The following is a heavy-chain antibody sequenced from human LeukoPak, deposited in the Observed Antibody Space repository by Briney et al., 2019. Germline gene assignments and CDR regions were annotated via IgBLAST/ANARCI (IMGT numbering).Heavy chain of an antibody. CDR2: INPNSGGT. CDR1: GYTFTSYG. J-gene: IGHJ4*02. Sequence: ASVKVSCKASGYTFTSYGISWVRQAPGQGLEWMGWINPNSGGTNYAQKFQGRVTMTRDTSISTAYMELSRLRSDDTAVYYCARAVLRVGTLTPGYWGQGTLVTVSS. V-gene: IGHV1-2*02. CDR3: ARAVLRVGTLTPGY. D-gene: IGHD1-26*01.